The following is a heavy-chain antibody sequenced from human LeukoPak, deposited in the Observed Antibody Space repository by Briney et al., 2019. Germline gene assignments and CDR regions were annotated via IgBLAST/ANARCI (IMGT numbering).Heavy chain of an antibody. CDR2: IYYSGST. J-gene: IGHJ3*02. CDR3: ARAYYGDYVDAFDI. CDR1: GFTFSSYA. V-gene: IGHV4-39*01. Sequence: PGGSLRLSCAASGFTFSSYAMSWIRQPPGKGLEWIGSIYYSGSTYYNPSLKSRVTISVDTSKNQFSLKLSSVTAADTAVYYCARAYYGDYVDAFDIWGQGTMVTVSS. D-gene: IGHD4-17*01.